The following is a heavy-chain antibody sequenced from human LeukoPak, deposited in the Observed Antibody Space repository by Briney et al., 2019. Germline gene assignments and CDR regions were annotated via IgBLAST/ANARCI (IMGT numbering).Heavy chain of an antibody. J-gene: IGHJ4*02. CDR1: GFTFRSYA. CDR2: ISYDGSTK. Sequence: GGSLRLSCAASGFTFRSYAMHGVRQPPGEGVQGVAVISYDGSTKYYADSVKGRFTISRYNSKNTLYLQVNSLRSEDTDVYYCARGTTVTWKSCDYWGQGTLVTVSS. D-gene: IGHD4-11*01. V-gene: IGHV3-30*04. CDR3: ARGTTVTWKSCDY.